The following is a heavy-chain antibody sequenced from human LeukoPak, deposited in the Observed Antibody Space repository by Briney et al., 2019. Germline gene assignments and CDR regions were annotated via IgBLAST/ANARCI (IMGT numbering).Heavy chain of an antibody. J-gene: IGHJ3*02. Sequence: GGSLRLSCAASGFTFNTYTMNWVRQAPGKGLEWISYLSSGSDSIFYADSVKGRFTISRDNAKNSLYLQMNSLRAEDTAVYYCARLAAPDAFDIWGQGTMVTVSS. D-gene: IGHD6-13*01. CDR1: GFTFNTYT. CDR3: ARLAAPDAFDI. V-gene: IGHV3-48*04. CDR2: LSSGSDSI.